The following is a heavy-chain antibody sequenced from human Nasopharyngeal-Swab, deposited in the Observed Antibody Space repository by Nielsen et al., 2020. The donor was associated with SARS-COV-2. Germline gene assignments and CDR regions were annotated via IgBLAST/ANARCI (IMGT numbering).Heavy chain of an antibody. CDR1: GFTFSNFGM. CDR2: VYHSGYT. Sequence: ESLKISCAASGFTFSNFGMGWVRQPPGKGLEWIGGVYHSGYTYYNPSLRSRVTISADTSKNQFSLRLTSMTAADTAVYYCAKEGATGWFDPWGQGTLVTVSS. V-gene: IGHV4-38-2*02. CDR3: AKEGATGWFDP. J-gene: IGHJ5*02.